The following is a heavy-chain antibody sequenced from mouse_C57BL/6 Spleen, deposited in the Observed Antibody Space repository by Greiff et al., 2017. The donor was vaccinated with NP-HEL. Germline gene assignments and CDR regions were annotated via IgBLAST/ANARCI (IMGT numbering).Heavy chain of an antibody. CDR3: ARDYYGSEAMDY. V-gene: IGHV1-19*01. D-gene: IGHD1-1*01. CDR1: GYTFTDYY. J-gene: IGHJ4*01. Sequence: EVQRVESGPVLVKPGASVKMSCKASGYTFTDYYMNWVKQSHGKSLEWIGVINPYNGGTSYNQKFKGKATLTVDKSSSTAYMELNSLTSEDSAVYYCARDYYGSEAMDYWGQGTSVTVSS. CDR2: INPYNGGT.